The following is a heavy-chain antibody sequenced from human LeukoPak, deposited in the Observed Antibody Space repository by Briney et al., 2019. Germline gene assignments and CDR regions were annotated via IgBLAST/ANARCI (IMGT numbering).Heavy chain of an antibody. CDR1: GGSFSGYY. J-gene: IGHJ2*01. D-gene: IGHD2-21*01. Sequence: KTSETLSLTCAVYGGSFSGYYWSWIRQPPGKGLEWIGEINHSGSTNYNPSLKSRVTISVDTSKNQLSLRLSSVTAADTAVYYCARDNGGDYWYSDIWGRGTLVTVSS. CDR3: ARDNGGDYWYSDI. V-gene: IGHV4-34*01. CDR2: INHSGST.